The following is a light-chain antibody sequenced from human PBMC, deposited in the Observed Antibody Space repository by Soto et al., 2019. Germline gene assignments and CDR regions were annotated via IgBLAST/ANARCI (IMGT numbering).Light chain of an antibody. CDR3: QQYNNWPPIT. Sequence: EIVMTQSPATLSVSPGARATLSCRTSQSVGSDLAWYQQKPGQAPRLLIYGASTRATGIPARFSGSGSGTEFTLTISSLQSEDFALYYGQQYNNWPPITFGQGTRLEIK. CDR2: GAS. J-gene: IGKJ5*01. V-gene: IGKV3-15*01. CDR1: QSVGSD.